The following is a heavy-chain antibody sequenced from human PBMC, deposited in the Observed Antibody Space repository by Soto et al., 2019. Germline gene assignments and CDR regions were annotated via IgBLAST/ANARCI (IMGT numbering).Heavy chain of an antibody. V-gene: IGHV3-11*01. CDR3: AGDIRGAN. Sequence: QVQLVESGGGLVKPGGSLRLSCTASGFTFTDHYMTWIRQATGQGLERVSYIISGGSNIDYGDSVRGRFTISRDNAKNSVYLQMSSLRADATAIYYCAGDIRGANWGQGPLVIVSS. D-gene: IGHD3-10*01. CDR1: GFTFTDHY. CDR2: IISGGSNI. J-gene: IGHJ4*02.